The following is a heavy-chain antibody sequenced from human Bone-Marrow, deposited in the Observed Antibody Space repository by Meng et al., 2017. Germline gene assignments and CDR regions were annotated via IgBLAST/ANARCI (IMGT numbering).Heavy chain of an antibody. CDR2: INPNSGST. CDR3: AGASRGWSPPTGY. CDR1: GYTFTSYA. V-gene: IGHV1-2*06. D-gene: IGHD6-19*01. Sequence: ASVKVSCKASGYTFTSYAMHWVRQAPGQGLEWMGRINPNSGSTNYAQKFQGRVTMTRDTSISTAYMELSRLRSDDTAVYYCAGASRGWSPPTGYWGQGTLVTVSS. J-gene: IGHJ4*02.